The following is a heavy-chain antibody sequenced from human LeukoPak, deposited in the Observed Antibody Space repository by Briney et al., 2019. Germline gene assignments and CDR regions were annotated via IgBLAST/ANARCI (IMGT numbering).Heavy chain of an antibody. CDR3: ARGNFYWLSYWFHP. D-gene: IGHD3-9*01. CDR1: GFTFSSYW. J-gene: IGHJ5*02. Sequence: GGSLRLSCAASGFTFSSYWMSWVRQAPGKGLEWVANIKQDGSEKYYVDSVKGRFTISRDNAKNSLYLQMNSLRAEDTAVYYCARGNFYWLSYWFHPWGQGTLVTGSS. CDR2: IKQDGSEK. V-gene: IGHV3-7*01.